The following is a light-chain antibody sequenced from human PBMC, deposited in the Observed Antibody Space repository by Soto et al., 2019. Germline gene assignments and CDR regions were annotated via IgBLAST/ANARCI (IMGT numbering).Light chain of an antibody. CDR1: QSVSNY. Sequence: EIVLTQSPATLSLSPGERATLSYRASQSVSNYLVWYQQKLGQPPRLLIYNASNRATGIPARFSGSGSGTDFTLTISSLEPEDFAVYYCQQRSSWPLTFGQGTRLEIK. CDR3: QQRSSWPLT. CDR2: NAS. J-gene: IGKJ5*01. V-gene: IGKV3-11*01.